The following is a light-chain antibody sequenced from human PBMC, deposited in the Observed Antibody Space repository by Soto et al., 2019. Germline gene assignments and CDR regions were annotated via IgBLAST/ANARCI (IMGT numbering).Light chain of an antibody. J-gene: IGLJ1*01. V-gene: IGLV1-40*01. CDR1: SSNIGAGYD. Sequence: QSVLTQPPSVSGAPGQRVTISCTGSSSNIGAGYDVHWYQQLPGTAPKLLIYANNNRPSGVPDRFAGSKSGTSVSLAITGLQSDDEADYYCQSYDSSLSAYVLGNGTKVTV. CDR2: ANN. CDR3: QSYDSSLSAYV.